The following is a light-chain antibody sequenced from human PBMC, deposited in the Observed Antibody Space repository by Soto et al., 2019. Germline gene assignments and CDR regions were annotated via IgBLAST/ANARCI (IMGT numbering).Light chain of an antibody. CDR1: QSISSW. V-gene: IGKV1-5*03. CDR2: QAS. Sequence: DIQMSQSPSTLSAFVGDRVSITCRASQSISSWLAWYQQKPGKAPKLLVYQASTLESGVPLRFSGSGSGTEFTLTISSLQSDDFATYYCQQYDSYSWTFGQGTKVDI. CDR3: QQYDSYSWT. J-gene: IGKJ1*01.